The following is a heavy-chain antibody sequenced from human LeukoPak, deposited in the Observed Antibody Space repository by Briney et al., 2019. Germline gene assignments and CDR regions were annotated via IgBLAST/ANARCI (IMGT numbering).Heavy chain of an antibody. CDR1: GFTLSNYG. D-gene: IGHD3-10*01. CDR2: IRFDGTTK. Sequence: PGGSLRLSCAASGFTLSNYGIHWVRQAPGKGLEWVAFIRFDGTTKNYADSVKGRFIISRDTSKNTVYVQMNSLSAEDTAVYYCAKDVIGEYGSGSYYRPYFDYWGQGTLVTVSS. CDR3: AKDVIGEYGSGSYYRPYFDY. J-gene: IGHJ4*02. V-gene: IGHV3-30*02.